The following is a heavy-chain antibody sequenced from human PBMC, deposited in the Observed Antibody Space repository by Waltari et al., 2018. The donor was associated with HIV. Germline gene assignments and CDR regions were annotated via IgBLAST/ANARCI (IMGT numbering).Heavy chain of an antibody. Sequence: QVQLVESGGGVVQPGRSPRLSCVASGFTFSSYALPWVRTAPGKGLGWVAVISYDGSNKYYADSVKGRFTIARDNSKNTLYLQMNSLRAEDTAVYYCARSSMGSSGWYRSGGWFDPWGQGTLVTVSS. CDR2: ISYDGSNK. J-gene: IGHJ5*02. V-gene: IGHV3-30*01. D-gene: IGHD6-19*01. CDR1: GFTFSSYA. CDR3: ARSSMGSSGWYRSGGWFDP.